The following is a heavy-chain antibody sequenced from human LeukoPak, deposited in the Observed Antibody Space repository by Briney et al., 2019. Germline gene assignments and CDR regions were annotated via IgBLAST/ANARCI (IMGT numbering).Heavy chain of an antibody. V-gene: IGHV1-18*01. CDR1: GYTSSSYG. Sequence: ASVKVSCKASGYTSSSYGISWVRQAPGQGLEWMGWISAYNGSTNYAQKFQGGVTMTTDTSTTTAYMELRSLRSDDTAVYYCAREQGGYSGSADYWGQGTLVTVSS. J-gene: IGHJ4*02. CDR2: ISAYNGST. D-gene: IGHD5-12*01. CDR3: AREQGGYSGSADY.